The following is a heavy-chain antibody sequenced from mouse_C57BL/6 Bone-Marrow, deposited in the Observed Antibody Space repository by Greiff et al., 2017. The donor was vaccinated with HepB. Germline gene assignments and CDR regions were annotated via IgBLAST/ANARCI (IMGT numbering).Heavy chain of an antibody. V-gene: IGHV14-4*01. J-gene: IGHJ4*01. CDR2: IDPENGDT. Sequence: VQLQQSGAELVRPGASVKLSCTASGFNIKDDYMHWVKQRPEQGLEWIGWIDPENGDTEYASKFQGKATITADTSSNTAYLQLSSLTSEDTAVYYCAKVITTVVPHYYAMDYWGQGTSVTVSS. CDR1: GFNIKDDY. CDR3: AKVITTVVPHYYAMDY. D-gene: IGHD1-1*01.